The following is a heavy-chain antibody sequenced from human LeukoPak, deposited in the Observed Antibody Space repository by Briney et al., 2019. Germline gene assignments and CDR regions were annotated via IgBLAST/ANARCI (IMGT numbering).Heavy chain of an antibody. J-gene: IGHJ6*02. V-gene: IGHV3-23*01. D-gene: IGHD6-6*01. CDR2: ISGSGGST. Sequence: PGGSLRLSCAASGFTFSSYAMSWVRQAPGKGLEWVSAISGSGGSTYYADSVKGRFTISRDNSKNTLYLQMNSLRAEDTAVYYCARGVSRAPYYYYYGMDVWGQGTTVTVSS. CDR1: GFTFSSYA. CDR3: ARGVSRAPYYYYYGMDV.